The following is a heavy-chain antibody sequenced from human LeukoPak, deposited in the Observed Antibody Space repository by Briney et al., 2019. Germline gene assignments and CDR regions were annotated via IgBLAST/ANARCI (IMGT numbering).Heavy chain of an antibody. D-gene: IGHD3-10*01. V-gene: IGHV3-48*02. CDR1: GFTFSTSA. J-gene: IGHJ4*02. CDR3: ARFGESGG. CDR2: ISSASSTR. Sequence: GGSLRLSCAASGFTFSTSAMNWVRQAPGKGLEWVSYISSASSTRYYADSVKGRFTISRDNARDSPYLQMNSLRDEDTAVYYCARFGESGGWGQGTLVTVSS.